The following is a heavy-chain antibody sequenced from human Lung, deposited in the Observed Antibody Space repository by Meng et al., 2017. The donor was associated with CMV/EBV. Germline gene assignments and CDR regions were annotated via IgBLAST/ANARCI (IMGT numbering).Heavy chain of an antibody. D-gene: IGHD5-12*01. CDR2: INWNGGST. CDR1: GFTFDDYG. Sequence: GGSLRLXCAASGFTFDDYGMSWVRQAPGKWLEWVSGINWNGGSTGYADSVKGRFTISRDNAKNSLYLQMNSLRAEDTALYYCARREYNSGYDYWGQGSLVTVSS. V-gene: IGHV3-20*04. CDR3: ARREYNSGYDY. J-gene: IGHJ4*02.